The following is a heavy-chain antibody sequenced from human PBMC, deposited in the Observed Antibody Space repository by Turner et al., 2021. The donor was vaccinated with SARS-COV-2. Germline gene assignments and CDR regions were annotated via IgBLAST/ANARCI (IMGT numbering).Heavy chain of an antibody. CDR2: FYKIGSI. CDR3: ARHQGSTSGYDHGMNV. D-gene: IGHD1-1*01. Sequence: QVQLQESGPGLVRPSETLSLTCTCSGGSISSKSWSWIRQSPGRGLEWIGYFYKIGSIDYNPTLRSRVTISVDTSKNQLSLNLISMTAADTAVYYCARHQGSTSGYDHGMNVWGQGTAVIVSS. V-gene: IGHV4-59*08. J-gene: IGHJ6*02. CDR1: GGSISSKS.